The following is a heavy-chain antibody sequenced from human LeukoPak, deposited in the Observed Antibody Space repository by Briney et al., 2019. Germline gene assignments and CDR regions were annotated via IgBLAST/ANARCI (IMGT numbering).Heavy chain of an antibody. Sequence: PGGSLRLSCAGSGFTFSNYAGSWVRKAPGQGLEWVSAISGSGGSTYYADSVKGRFTISRDNSKNTLYLQMHSLRAEDTAVYYCATGDHIAVAGYLNYWGQGPLVTVYS. D-gene: IGHD6-19*01. CDR2: ISGSGGST. CDR1: GFTFSNYA. J-gene: IGHJ4*02. CDR3: ATGDHIAVAGYLNY. V-gene: IGHV3-23*01.